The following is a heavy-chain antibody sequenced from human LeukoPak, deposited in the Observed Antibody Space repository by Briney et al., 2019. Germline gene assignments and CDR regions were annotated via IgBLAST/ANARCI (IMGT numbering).Heavy chain of an antibody. D-gene: IGHD3-10*01. CDR1: GGSFSGYY. CDR2: INHSGST. J-gene: IGHJ4*02. Sequence: SETLSLTCAVYGGSFSGYYWSWIRQPPGKGLEWIGEINHSGSTNYSPSLKSRVTISLDTSKNQLSLKLSSVTTADTAVYYCARGQAALWFGELWGQGTLVTVSS. V-gene: IGHV4-34*01. CDR3: ARGQAALWFGEL.